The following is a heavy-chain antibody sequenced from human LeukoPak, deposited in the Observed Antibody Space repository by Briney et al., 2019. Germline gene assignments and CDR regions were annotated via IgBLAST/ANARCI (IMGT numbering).Heavy chain of an antibody. D-gene: IGHD3-10*01. V-gene: IGHV4-4*07. J-gene: IGHJ5*02. CDR2: IYTSEST. Sequence: PSETLSLTCTVSGGSISSYYWSWIRQPAGKGLEWIGRIYTSESTNYNPSLKSRVTMSVDTSKNQFSLKLSSVTAADTAVYYCARIYYGSGSPAGWFDPWGQGTLVTVSS. CDR1: GGSISSYY. CDR3: ARIYYGSGSPAGWFDP.